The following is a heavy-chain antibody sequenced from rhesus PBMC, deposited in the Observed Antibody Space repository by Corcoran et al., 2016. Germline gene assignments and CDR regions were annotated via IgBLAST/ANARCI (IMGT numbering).Heavy chain of an antibody. V-gene: IGHV3S5*01. Sequence: EVQLVESGGGLVQPGGSLSLSCAASGFTFISYGMSWVRLAPGHGLEWVSSLSNGGGSKDYADSVKGRFTISRDNSKNTLSLQMNSLRAEDTAVDYCAGIYYDSGYYFDYWGQGVLVTVSS. J-gene: IGHJ4*01. CDR2: LSNGGGSK. CDR3: AGIYYDSGYYFDY. CDR1: GFTFISYG. D-gene: IGHD3-28*01.